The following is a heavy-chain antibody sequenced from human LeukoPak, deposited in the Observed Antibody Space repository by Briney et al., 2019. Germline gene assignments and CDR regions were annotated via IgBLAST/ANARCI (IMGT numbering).Heavy chain of an antibody. V-gene: IGHV3-23*01. CDR1: GFTFSTYA. CDR2: ISGSGGST. CDR3: TKSPRSGYDWYFDL. Sequence: GGSLRLSCAASGFTFSTYAMSWVRQAPGKGLEWVSAISGSGGSTYYADSVKGRFTISRDNSKNTLYLQMNSLRAEDTAVYYCTKSPRSGYDWYFDLWGRGTLVTVSS. D-gene: IGHD5-12*01. J-gene: IGHJ2*01.